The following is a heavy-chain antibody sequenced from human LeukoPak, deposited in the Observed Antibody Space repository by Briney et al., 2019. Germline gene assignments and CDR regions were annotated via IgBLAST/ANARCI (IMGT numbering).Heavy chain of an antibody. CDR1: GGSISSSNW. Sequence: SETLSLTCAVSGGSISSSNWWSWVRQPPGKGLEWIGEIYHSGSTNYNPSLKSRVTISVDTSKNQFSLKLSSVTAADTAVYYCARGGLLGELSSQFDYWGQGTLVTVSS. V-gene: IGHV4-4*02. CDR3: ARGGLLGELSSQFDY. D-gene: IGHD3-16*02. CDR2: IYHSGST. J-gene: IGHJ4*02.